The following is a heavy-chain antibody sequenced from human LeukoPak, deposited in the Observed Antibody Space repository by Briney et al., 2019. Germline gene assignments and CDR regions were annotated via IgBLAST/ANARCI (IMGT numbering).Heavy chain of an antibody. CDR1: GFTFSTYG. D-gene: IGHD3-16*01. CDR2: IIGSGATT. J-gene: IGHJ4*02. V-gene: IGHV3-23*01. CDR3: AKDVSWGAYEN. Sequence: GGSLRLSCAASGFTFSTYGMNWVRRAPGKGLEWVSGIIGSGATTYYVDSVKGRFTISRDNSRNTLYLQMNSLRAEDTAVYYCAKDVSWGAYENWGQGTLVTVSS.